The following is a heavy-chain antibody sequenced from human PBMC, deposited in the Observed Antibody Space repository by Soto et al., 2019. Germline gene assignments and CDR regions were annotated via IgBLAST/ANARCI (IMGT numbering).Heavy chain of an antibody. D-gene: IGHD2-2*01. V-gene: IGHV4-34*01. J-gene: IGHJ4*02. Sequence: GGCWSWIRQPPGKGLEWIGEINHSGSTSYNPSLKSQVTISVDTSKNQFFLKLSSVTAADTAVYYWATGYAAVGADWGQGNLVTVSS. CDR1: GGC. CDR3: ATGYAAVGAD. CDR2: INHSGST.